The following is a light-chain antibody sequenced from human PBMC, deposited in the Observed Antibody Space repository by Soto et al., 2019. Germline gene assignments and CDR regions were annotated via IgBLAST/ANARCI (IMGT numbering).Light chain of an antibody. CDR2: NTR. Sequence: QTVVTQEPSFSVSPGGTVTLTCGLSSGSVSTGYYPSWYQQTPGQAPRTLIYNTRTRSSGVPDRFSGSILGNKAALTITGAQADDETDYYCVLYMGSGMRVFGGGTKVTVL. V-gene: IGLV8-61*01. CDR3: VLYMGSGMRV. J-gene: IGLJ3*02. CDR1: SGSVSTGYY.